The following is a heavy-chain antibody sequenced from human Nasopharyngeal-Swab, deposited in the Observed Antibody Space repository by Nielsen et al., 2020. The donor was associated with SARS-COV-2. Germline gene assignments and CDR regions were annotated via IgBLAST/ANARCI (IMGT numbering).Heavy chain of an antibody. CDR3: ARGGILYYFDY. D-gene: IGHD1-1*01. CDR2: IYYSGST. Sequence: SETLSLTCTVSGGSISSSDYYWSWIRQPPGKGLEWIGCIYYSGSTYYNPSLKSRVTISVDTSKNQFSLKLSSVTAADTAVYYCARGGILYYFDYWGQGTLVTVSS. V-gene: IGHV4-30-4*01. CDR1: GGSISSSDYY. J-gene: IGHJ4*02.